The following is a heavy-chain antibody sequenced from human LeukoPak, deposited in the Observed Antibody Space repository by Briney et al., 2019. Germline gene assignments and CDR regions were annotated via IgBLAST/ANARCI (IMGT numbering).Heavy chain of an antibody. CDR2: IYYSGST. D-gene: IGHD3-3*01. CDR3: ARVGYYDFWSGGPMDV. Sequence: KSSETLSLTCTVSGVSISSYYWSWIRQPPGKGLEWIGYIYYSGSTNYNPSLKSRVTISVDTSKNQFSLKLSSVTAADTAVYYCARVGYYDFWSGGPMDVWGQGTTVTVSS. CDR1: GVSISSYY. V-gene: IGHV4-59*01. J-gene: IGHJ6*02.